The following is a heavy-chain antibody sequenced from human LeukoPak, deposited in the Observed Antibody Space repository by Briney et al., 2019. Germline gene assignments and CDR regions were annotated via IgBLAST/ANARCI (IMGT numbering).Heavy chain of an antibody. CDR2: ISSSSSYI. CDR3: ARAPGASSWRYGMDV. D-gene: IGHD6-13*01. CDR1: GFTFSSYS. Sequence: GGSLRLSCAASGFTFSSYSMNWVCQAPGKGLEWVSSISSSSSYIYYVDSVKGRFTISRENAKNSLYLEMNSLRAEDTAVYYCARAPGASSWRYGMDVWGQGTTVTVSS. V-gene: IGHV3-21*01. J-gene: IGHJ6*02.